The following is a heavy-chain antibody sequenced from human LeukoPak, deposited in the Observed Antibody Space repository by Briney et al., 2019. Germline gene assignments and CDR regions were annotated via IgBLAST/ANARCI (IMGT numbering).Heavy chain of an antibody. CDR3: AAGEGYCSGGSCYYDWFDP. Sequence: ASVKVSCKASGFTFTSSAVQWVRQARGQRLEWIGWIVVGSGNTNYAQKFQERVTITRDMSTSTAYMELSSLGSEDTAVYYCAAGEGYCSGGSCYYDWFDPWGQGTLVTVSS. CDR1: GFTFTSSA. V-gene: IGHV1-58*01. J-gene: IGHJ5*02. D-gene: IGHD2-15*01. CDR2: IVVGSGNT.